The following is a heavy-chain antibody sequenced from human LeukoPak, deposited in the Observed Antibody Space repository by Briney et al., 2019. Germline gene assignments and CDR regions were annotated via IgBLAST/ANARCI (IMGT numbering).Heavy chain of an antibody. V-gene: IGHV3-21*01. Sequence: PGGSLRLSCAASGFTFSSYSMNWVRQAPGKGLEWVSSISSGSSYKYYADSVKGRFTISRDNAKNSVYLQMSSLRAEDTAVYYCARNRDSRGYYWYYFDSWGLGTLVTVSS. CDR2: ISSGSSYK. J-gene: IGHJ4*02. CDR1: GFTFSSYS. CDR3: ARNRDSRGYYWYYFDS. D-gene: IGHD3-22*01.